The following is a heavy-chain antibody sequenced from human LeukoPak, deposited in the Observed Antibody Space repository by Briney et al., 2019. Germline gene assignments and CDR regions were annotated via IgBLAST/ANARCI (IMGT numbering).Heavy chain of an antibody. J-gene: IGHJ4*02. Sequence: ASVTVSCKASGYTFTSYGISWVRQAPGQGLEWMGWISAYNGNTNYAQKLQGRVTMTTDTSTSTAYMELRSLRSDDPAVYYCARHTKFYYDSSGPPYWGQGTLVTVSS. CDR2: ISAYNGNT. V-gene: IGHV1-18*01. D-gene: IGHD3-22*01. CDR3: ARHTKFYYDSSGPPY. CDR1: GYTFTSYG.